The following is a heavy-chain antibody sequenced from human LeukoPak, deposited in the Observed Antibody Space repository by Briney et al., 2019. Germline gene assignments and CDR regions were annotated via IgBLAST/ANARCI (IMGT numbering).Heavy chain of an antibody. V-gene: IGHV3-23*01. CDR2: ITGNHGPT. J-gene: IGHJ5*02. Sequence: PGGSLRLSCAASGFTFSSFAMTWVRQAPGKGLEWVLSITGNHGPTYNTDSVKGRFTISRDNSQNTLYLQMNSLRAEDTAVYYCTKDPNGDYVGAFDPWGQGTLVTVSS. D-gene: IGHD4-17*01. CDR3: TKDPNGDYVGAFDP. CDR1: GFTFSSFA.